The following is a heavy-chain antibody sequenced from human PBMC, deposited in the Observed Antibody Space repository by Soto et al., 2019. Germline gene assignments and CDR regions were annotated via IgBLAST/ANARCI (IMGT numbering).Heavy chain of an antibody. CDR3: ARVTPGNNLYYFSGLDV. CDR2: ISYEGSNT. V-gene: IGHV3-30-3*01. Sequence: QVHPVESGGGVVQPGRSLRLSCVASGFTFGTYGIHWVRQAPGKGLQWVALISYEGSNTYYADSVRGRFTISRDNAKNTLYLQMNSLRPEDSGVYFCARVTPGNNLYYFSGLDVWGQGTSVTVSS. D-gene: IGHD1-1*01. J-gene: IGHJ6*02. CDR1: GFTFGTYG.